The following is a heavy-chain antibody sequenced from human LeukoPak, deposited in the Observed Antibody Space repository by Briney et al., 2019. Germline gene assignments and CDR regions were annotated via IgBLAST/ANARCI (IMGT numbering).Heavy chain of an antibody. V-gene: IGHV3-30*18. J-gene: IGHJ4*02. CDR3: AKSGSSSWYVNYFDY. CDR2: ISYDGSNK. Sequence: PGRSLRLSCAASGFTFSSYGMHWVRQAPGKGLEWVAVISYDGSNKYYADSVKGRFTISRDNSKNTLYLQMNSLRAEDTAVYYCAKSGSSSWYVNYFDYWAREPWSPSPQ. CDR1: GFTFSSYG. D-gene: IGHD6-13*01.